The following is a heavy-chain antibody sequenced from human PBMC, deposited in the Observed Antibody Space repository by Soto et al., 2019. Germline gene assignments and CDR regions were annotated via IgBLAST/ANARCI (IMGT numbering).Heavy chain of an antibody. CDR1: GGSISSYY. CDR2: IYTSGST. CDR3: ARTDIVVVPAAIRRDYYYGMDV. J-gene: IGHJ6*02. V-gene: IGHV4-4*07. Sequence: QVQLQESGPGLVKPSETLSLTCTVSGGSISSYYWSWIRQPAGKGLEWIGRIYTSGSTNYNPSLKSRVTMSVDTSKTQFSLKLSSVTAADTAVYYCARTDIVVVPAAIRRDYYYGMDVWGQGTTVTVSS. D-gene: IGHD2-2*02.